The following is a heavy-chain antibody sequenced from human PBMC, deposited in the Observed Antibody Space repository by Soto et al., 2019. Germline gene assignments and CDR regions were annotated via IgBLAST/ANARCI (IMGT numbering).Heavy chain of an antibody. CDR3: ARNSWNAPPAFDF. CDR2: TYYRSKWNN. V-gene: IGHV6-1*01. J-gene: IGHJ4*02. Sequence: PSQTLSLPCVISGNNVSTNSAGWNWIRQSPSRGLEWLGRTYYRSKWNNDYADSVKGRITVNPDTSKNQFSLQLNSVTPEDTGMYYCARNSWNAPPAFDFWGQGIQVTVSS. D-gene: IGHD1-1*01. CDR1: GNNVSTNSAG.